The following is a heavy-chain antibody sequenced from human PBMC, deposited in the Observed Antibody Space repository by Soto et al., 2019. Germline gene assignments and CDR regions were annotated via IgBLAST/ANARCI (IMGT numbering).Heavy chain of an antibody. CDR2: ISSSSSYT. CDR3: ARDCGGLDSADSPCMVRGAYNAFDI. CDR1: GFTFSDYY. D-gene: IGHD3-10*01. J-gene: IGHJ3*02. V-gene: IGHV3-11*06. Sequence: GGSLRLSCAASGFTFSDYYMSWIRQAPGKGLEWVSYISSSSSYTNYADSVKGRFTISRDNAKNSLYLQMNSLRAEDTAVYYCARDCGGLDSADSPCMVRGAYNAFDIWGQGTMVTVSS.